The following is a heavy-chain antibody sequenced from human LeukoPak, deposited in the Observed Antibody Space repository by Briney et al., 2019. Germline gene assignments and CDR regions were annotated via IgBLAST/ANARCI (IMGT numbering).Heavy chain of an antibody. D-gene: IGHD3-22*01. J-gene: IGHJ4*02. V-gene: IGHV3-43D*03. Sequence: PGGSLRLSCVASNFTFDDYAMHWVRQAPGKGLEWVSLISWSGHYTYYTNSVMGRFTISRDNSKNSLYLQMNSLRPEDTAFYYCAKPGLTYHYDNTGLFFDHWGLGTLVTVSS. CDR1: NFTFDDYA. CDR3: AKPGLTYHYDNTGLFFDH. CDR2: ISWSGHYT.